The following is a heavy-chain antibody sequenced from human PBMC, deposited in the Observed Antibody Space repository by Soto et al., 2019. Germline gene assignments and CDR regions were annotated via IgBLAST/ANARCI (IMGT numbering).Heavy chain of an antibody. Sequence: ASVKVSCKASGYTFTSYDINWVRQATGQGLEWMGWMNPNSGNTGYAQKFQGRVTMTRNTSISTAYMELSSLRSEDTAVYYCAREGVGYYDSSGYTMGEAVDIWG. CDR3: AREGVGYYDSSGYTMGEAVDI. J-gene: IGHJ3*02. D-gene: IGHD3-22*01. CDR1: GYTFTSYD. CDR2: MNPNSGNT. V-gene: IGHV1-8*01.